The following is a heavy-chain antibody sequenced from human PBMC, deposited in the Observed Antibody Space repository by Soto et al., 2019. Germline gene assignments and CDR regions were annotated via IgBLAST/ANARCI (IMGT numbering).Heavy chain of an antibody. J-gene: IGHJ4*02. CDR2: IWHDGGNK. CDR3: ARDGDANTGFGKDY. V-gene: IGHV3-33*01. CDR1: RVTSCRYG. D-gene: IGHD3-16*01. Sequence: RHSCAAGRVTSCRYGMHWVRQAPGKGLEWVAFIWHDGGNKLYAESVKGRFTISRDNSKNTLYLQMTSLSAEDTAMYYCARDGDANTGFGKDYWGQGTLVTVSS.